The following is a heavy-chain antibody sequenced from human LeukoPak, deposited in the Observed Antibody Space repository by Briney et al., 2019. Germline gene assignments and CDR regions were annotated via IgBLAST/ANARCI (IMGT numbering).Heavy chain of an antibody. Sequence: ASVKVSCKASGYTFTSYAMHWVRQAPGQRLEWMGWINAGNGNTKYSQEFQGRVTITRDTSASTAYMELSSLGSEDMAVYYCAREGPWPEYYFDYWGQGTLVTVSS. CDR3: AREGPWPEYYFDY. J-gene: IGHJ4*02. CDR2: INAGNGNT. CDR1: GYTFTSYA. V-gene: IGHV1-3*03.